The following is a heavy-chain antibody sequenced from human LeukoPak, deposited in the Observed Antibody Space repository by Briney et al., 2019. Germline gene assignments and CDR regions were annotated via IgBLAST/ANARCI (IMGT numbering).Heavy chain of an antibody. D-gene: IGHD2-2*01. Sequence: HPGGSLRLSCAASGFTFRTYAMHWARQAPGKGLEWVAVIWNDGSNKYYADSVKGRFTISRDNSRNTLYLQMNSLRAEDTAVYYCAKDLPAAYFNYWGQGTLVTVSS. CDR2: IWNDGSNK. V-gene: IGHV3-30*02. J-gene: IGHJ4*02. CDR1: GFTFRTYA. CDR3: AKDLPAAYFNY.